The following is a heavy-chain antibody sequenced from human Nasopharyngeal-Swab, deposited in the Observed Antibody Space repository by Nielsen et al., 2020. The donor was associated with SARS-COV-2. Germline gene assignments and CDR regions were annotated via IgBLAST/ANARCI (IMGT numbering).Heavy chain of an antibody. CDR3: ARQHVSGSYRFMVY. V-gene: IGHV4-59*08. D-gene: IGHD3-16*02. CDR2: IYYTGST. CDR1: GGSIGTYY. Sequence: GSLRLSCTVSGGSIGTYYWSWIRQPPGKGLEWIGYIYYTGSTMYNPSLKGRVTLSVDTSENQFSLRLTSVTAADSAVYYCARQHVSGSYRFMVYWGQGTLVTVSS. J-gene: IGHJ4*02.